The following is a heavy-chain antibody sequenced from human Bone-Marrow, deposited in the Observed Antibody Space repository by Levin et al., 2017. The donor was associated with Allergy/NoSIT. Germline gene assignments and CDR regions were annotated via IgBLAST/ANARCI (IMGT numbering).Heavy chain of an antibody. Sequence: LSLTCAASGFTFSSYWMSWVRQAPGKGLEWVANIKQDGSEKYYVDSVKGRFTISRDNAKNSLYLQMNSLRAEDTAVYYCARSPVKYSSSWSPSYYYYGMDVWGQGTTVTVSS. CDR2: IKQDGSEK. CDR1: GFTFSSYW. D-gene: IGHD6-13*01. CDR3: ARSPVKYSSSWSPSYYYYGMDV. V-gene: IGHV3-7*01. J-gene: IGHJ6*02.